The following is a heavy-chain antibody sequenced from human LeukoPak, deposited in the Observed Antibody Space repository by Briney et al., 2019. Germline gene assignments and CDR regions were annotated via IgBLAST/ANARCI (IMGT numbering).Heavy chain of an antibody. V-gene: IGHV3-21*01. CDR3: ATDIIRGVMGY. Sequence: GGSLRLSCAASAFTFISYNMNWVRQAPGKGLEWVSSISSSRSYIYYADSVKGRFTISRDNAKNSLYLQMNSLRAEDTAVYYCATDIIRGVMGYWGQGALVTVSS. D-gene: IGHD3-10*01. J-gene: IGHJ4*02. CDR1: AFTFISYN. CDR2: ISSSRSYI.